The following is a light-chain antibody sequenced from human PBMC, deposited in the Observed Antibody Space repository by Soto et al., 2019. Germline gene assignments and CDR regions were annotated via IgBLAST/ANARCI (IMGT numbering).Light chain of an antibody. CDR1: QSISSY. V-gene: IGKV1-39*01. J-gene: IGKJ4*01. CDR2: AAS. Sequence: DIQMTQSPYSLSASVGDRVTITCRASQSISSYLNWYQQKPGKAPKLLIYAASSLQSGVPSRFSGSGSGTDFTLTISSLQPEDFATYYCQHSYSTPALTFGGGTKVEIK. CDR3: QHSYSTPALT.